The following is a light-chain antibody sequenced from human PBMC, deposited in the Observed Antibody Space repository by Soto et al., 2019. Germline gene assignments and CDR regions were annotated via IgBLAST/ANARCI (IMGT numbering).Light chain of an antibody. CDR2: ENN. Sequence: QSVLTQPPSVSAAPGQKVTISCSGSSSNIGNNYVSWYQQLPGTAPKLLIYENNKQPSGIPDRFSGSKSGTSATLGITGLQTGDEADYYCGTWDSSLSAHYVFGTGTQLTVL. J-gene: IGLJ1*01. V-gene: IGLV1-51*02. CDR3: GTWDSSLSAHYV. CDR1: SSNIGNNY.